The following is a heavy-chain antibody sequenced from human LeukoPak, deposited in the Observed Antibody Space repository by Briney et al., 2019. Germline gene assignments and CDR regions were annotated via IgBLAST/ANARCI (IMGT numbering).Heavy chain of an antibody. CDR2: IIPIFGTA. CDR3: ASTRISGYQIGEYFQH. J-gene: IGHJ1*01. V-gene: IGHV1-69*05. Sequence: GASVKVSCKASGGTFSSYGISWVRQAPGQGLEWMGRIIPIFGTANYARKFQGRVTITTEESTSTAYMELSSLRSEDTAVYYCASTRISGYQIGEYFQHWGQGTLVTVSS. D-gene: IGHD3-22*01. CDR1: GGTFSSYG.